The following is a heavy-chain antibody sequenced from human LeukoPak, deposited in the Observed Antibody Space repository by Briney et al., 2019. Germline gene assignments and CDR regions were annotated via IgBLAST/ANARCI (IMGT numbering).Heavy chain of an antibody. Sequence: SETLSLTCTVSGGSISSYYWSWIRRPPGKGLEWIGYIYYSGSTNYNPSLKSRVTISVDTSKNQISLKLSSVTAADTAVYYCARAEYGSGSYYSIYYYGMDVWGQGTTVTVSS. J-gene: IGHJ6*02. CDR3: ARAEYGSGSYYSIYYYGMDV. CDR2: IYYSGST. CDR1: GGSISSYY. V-gene: IGHV4-59*01. D-gene: IGHD3-10*01.